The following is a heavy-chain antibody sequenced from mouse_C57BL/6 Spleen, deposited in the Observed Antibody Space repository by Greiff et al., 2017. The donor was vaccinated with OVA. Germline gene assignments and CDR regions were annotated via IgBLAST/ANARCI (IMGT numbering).Heavy chain of an antibody. CDR1: GYAFTNYL. Sequence: QVQLQQSGAELVRPGTSVKVSCKASGYAFTNYLIEWVKQRPGQGLEWIGVINPGSGGTNYNEKFKGMATLTADKSSSTAYMQLSSLTSEDSAVYFCARSGSINYFDYWGQGTTLTVSS. D-gene: IGHD2-10*02. J-gene: IGHJ2*01. CDR3: ARSGSINYFDY. V-gene: IGHV1-54*01. CDR2: INPGSGGT.